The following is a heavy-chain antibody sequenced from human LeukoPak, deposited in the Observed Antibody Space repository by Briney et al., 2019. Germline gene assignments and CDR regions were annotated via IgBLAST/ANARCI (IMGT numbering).Heavy chain of an antibody. CDR3: ARAAGGDY. J-gene: IGHJ4*02. D-gene: IGHD4-23*01. V-gene: IGHV3-74*01. Sequence: PGGSLRLSCADSGFTFSSYWMHWVRQAPGKGLMWVSRINSDGSSTSYADSVKGRFTISRGNAKNTLYLQMNSLRAEDTAVYYCARAAGGDYCGQGALVTVSS. CDR2: INSDGSST. CDR1: GFTFSSYW.